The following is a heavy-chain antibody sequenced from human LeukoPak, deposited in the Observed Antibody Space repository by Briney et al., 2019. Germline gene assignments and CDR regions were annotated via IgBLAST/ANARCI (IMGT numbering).Heavy chain of an antibody. J-gene: IGHJ5*02. V-gene: IGHV1-2*02. Sequence: ASVKVSCKASGYTFTGYYMHWVRQAPGQGLEWMGWINPNSGGTNYAQKFQGRVTMTRDTSISTAYMELRSLRSDDTAVYYCARDLAYSGYDWGWFDPWGQGTLVTVSS. CDR1: GYTFTGYY. CDR3: ARDLAYSGYDWGWFDP. D-gene: IGHD5-12*01. CDR2: INPNSGGT.